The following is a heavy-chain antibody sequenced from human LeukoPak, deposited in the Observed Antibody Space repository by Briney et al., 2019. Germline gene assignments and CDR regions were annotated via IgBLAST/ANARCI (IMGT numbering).Heavy chain of an antibody. Sequence: PGGSLRLSCAASGFTFSSYAMHWVRQAPGKGLEWVAVISYDGSNKYYADSVKGRFTISRDNSKNTLYLQMNSLRAEDTAVYYCARGQLAYYFDYWGQGTLVTVSS. D-gene: IGHD6-6*01. CDR1: GFTFSSYA. V-gene: IGHV3-30*01. J-gene: IGHJ4*02. CDR3: ARGQLAYYFDY. CDR2: ISYDGSNK.